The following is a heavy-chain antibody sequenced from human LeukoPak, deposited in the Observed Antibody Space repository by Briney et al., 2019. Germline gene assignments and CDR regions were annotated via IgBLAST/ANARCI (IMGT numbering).Heavy chain of an antibody. D-gene: IGHD3-10*01. CDR1: GGSISSSSYY. CDR2: ISSSSSYI. CDR3: ARDRSGSEDAFDI. Sequence: ETLSLTCTVSGGSISSSSYYWGWVRQAPGKGLEWVSSISSSSSYIYYADSVKGRFTISRDNAKNSLYLQMNSLRAEDTAVYYCARDRSGSEDAFDIWGQGTMVTVSS. J-gene: IGHJ3*02. V-gene: IGHV3-21*01.